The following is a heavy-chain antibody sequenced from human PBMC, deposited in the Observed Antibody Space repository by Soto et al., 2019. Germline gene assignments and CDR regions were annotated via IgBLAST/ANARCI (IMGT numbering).Heavy chain of an antibody. CDR2: MYSGGDT. V-gene: IGHV3-53*01. Sequence: PGGSLRLSCAASGFSFRSSHMSWVRQAPGKGLEWVSIMYSGGDTYYAVSVKGRFTISRDNSKNTVFLQMNTLRHDDTAMYFCARSPPAVALDSVPFDSWGHGTLVTVSS. CDR1: GFSFRSSH. D-gene: IGHD2-15*01. CDR3: ARSPPAVALDSVPFDS. J-gene: IGHJ4*01.